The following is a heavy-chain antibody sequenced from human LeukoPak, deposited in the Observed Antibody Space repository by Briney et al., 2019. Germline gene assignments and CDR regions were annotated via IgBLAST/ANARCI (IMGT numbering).Heavy chain of an antibody. V-gene: IGHV1-8*01. Sequence: EASVKVSCKASGYTFTSYDINWVRQATGQGLEWMGWMNPNSGNTGYAQKFQGRVTMTRDISISTAYMELSSLTSEDTAVYYCARLGIYDGNSYGSFWGQGTLVTVSS. CDR3: ARLGIYDGNSYGSF. J-gene: IGHJ4*02. D-gene: IGHD5-18*01. CDR2: MNPNSGNT. CDR1: GYTFTSYD.